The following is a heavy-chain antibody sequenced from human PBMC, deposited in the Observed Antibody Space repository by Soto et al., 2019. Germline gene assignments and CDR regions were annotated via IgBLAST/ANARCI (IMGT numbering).Heavy chain of an antibody. CDR1: GFTFRTYT. CDR2: IWYDGSNK. D-gene: IGHD6-25*01. V-gene: IGHV3-33*08. Sequence: GGSLRLSCISSGFTFRTYTMNWVRQAPGKGPEWVALIWYDGSNKYYADSVKGRFTISRDNSKNTLYLQMDSLRAEDTAMYYCARVDSSSTAATGFGYWGQGALVTVSS. CDR3: ARVDSSSTAATGFGY. J-gene: IGHJ4*02.